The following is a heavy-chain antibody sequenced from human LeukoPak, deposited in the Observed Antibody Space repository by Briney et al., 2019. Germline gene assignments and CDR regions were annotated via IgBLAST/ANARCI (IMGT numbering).Heavy chain of an antibody. V-gene: IGHV4-30-2*01. CDR3: ARANGSGSQTLDY. CDR2: IYHSGST. D-gene: IGHD3-10*01. J-gene: IGHJ4*02. CDR1: GGSISSGGYS. Sequence: SETLSLTCAVSGGSISSGGYSWSWLRQPPGKGLEWIGYIYHSGSTYYNPSLKSLVTISVDRSKNEFSLKLSSVTAADTAVYYCARANGSGSQTLDYWGQGTLVTVSS.